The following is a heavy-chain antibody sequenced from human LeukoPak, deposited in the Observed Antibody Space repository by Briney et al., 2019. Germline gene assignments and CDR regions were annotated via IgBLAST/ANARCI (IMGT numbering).Heavy chain of an antibody. CDR3: ARRNIAVAGTDY. J-gene: IGHJ4*02. Sequence: GGSLRLSCAASGFTFSSYSMSWIRQAPGKGLEWVSYISSSSSYTNYADSVKGRFTISRDNAKNSLYLQMNSLRAEDTAVYYCARRNIAVAGTDYWGQGTLVTVSS. V-gene: IGHV3-11*03. CDR1: GFTFSSYS. D-gene: IGHD6-19*01. CDR2: ISSSSSYT.